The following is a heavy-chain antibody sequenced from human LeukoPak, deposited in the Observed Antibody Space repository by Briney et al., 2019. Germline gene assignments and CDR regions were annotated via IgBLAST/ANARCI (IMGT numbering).Heavy chain of an antibody. J-gene: IGHJ4*02. CDR1: GGTFISDA. D-gene: IGHD2-21*02. CDR2: IIPILVIA. CDR3: ARELANCAADCYPFSNERRYSFAY. Sequence: AVKVSSKAPGGTFISDAISWVRQAPGQGVGRMGRIIPILVIANYAQKLQGRVTITADKSTSTAYMEQSSLRSEDTAVYYCARELANCAADCYPFSNERRYSFAYWRQGPLVTVSS. V-gene: IGHV1-69*04.